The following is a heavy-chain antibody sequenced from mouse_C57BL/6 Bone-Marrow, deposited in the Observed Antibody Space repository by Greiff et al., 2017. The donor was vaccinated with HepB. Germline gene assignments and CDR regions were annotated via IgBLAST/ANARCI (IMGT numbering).Heavy chain of an antibody. D-gene: IGHD4-1*02. CDR3: ARLPQLGWYYFDC. V-gene: IGHV1-19*01. J-gene: IGHJ2*01. CDR2: INPYNGGT. CDR1: GYTFTDYY. Sequence: EVQLQQSGPVLVKPGASVKMSCKASGYTFTDYYMNWVKQSHGKSLEWIGGINPYNGGTSYNQKFKGKATLTVDKSSSTAYMELNSLTSEDSAVYYCARLPQLGWYYFDCWGQGTTLTVAS.